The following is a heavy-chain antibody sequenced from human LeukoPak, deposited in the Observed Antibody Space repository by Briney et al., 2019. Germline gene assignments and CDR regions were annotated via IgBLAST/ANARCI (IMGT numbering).Heavy chain of an antibody. D-gene: IGHD6-13*01. CDR3: AKAKRGIAAAGNDY. CDR1: GFTFSSYG. V-gene: IGHV3-23*01. Sequence: GGSLRLSCAASGFTFSSYGMSCVRQTPGKGLEWVSVISGSDDNTYYADSVKGRFTISRDNSKNTLYLQMNSLRAEDTAVYYCAKAKRGIAAAGNDYWGQGTLVTVSS. CDR2: ISGSDDNT. J-gene: IGHJ4*02.